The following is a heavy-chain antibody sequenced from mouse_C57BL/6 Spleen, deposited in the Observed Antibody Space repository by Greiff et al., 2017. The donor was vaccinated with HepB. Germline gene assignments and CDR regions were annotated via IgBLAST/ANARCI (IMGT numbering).Heavy chain of an antibody. D-gene: IGHD2-2*01. Sequence: QVHVKQPGAELVKPGASVKLSCKASGYTFTSYWMHWVKQRPGRGLEWIGRIDPNSGGTKYNEKFKSKATLTVDKPSSTAYMQLSSLTSEDSAVYYCATSTMVTTVFAYWGQGTLVTVSA. V-gene: IGHV1-72*01. CDR3: ATSTMVTTVFAY. CDR1: GYTFTSYW. CDR2: IDPNSGGT. J-gene: IGHJ3*01.